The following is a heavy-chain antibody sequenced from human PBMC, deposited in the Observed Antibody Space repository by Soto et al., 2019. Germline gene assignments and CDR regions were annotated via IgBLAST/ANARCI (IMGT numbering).Heavy chain of an antibody. V-gene: IGHV1-3*04. Sequence: ASVKVSCKASGFTFTNYAMHWMRQSPGQRLEWMGWINTGNGNTKYSQKFQGRVTITRDTSASTAYVELSSLRTEDTAVYYCASESYGGEFDSWGQGTLVTVSS. CDR3: ASESYGGEFDS. CDR1: GFTFTNYA. J-gene: IGHJ4*02. CDR2: INTGNGNT. D-gene: IGHD4-17*01.